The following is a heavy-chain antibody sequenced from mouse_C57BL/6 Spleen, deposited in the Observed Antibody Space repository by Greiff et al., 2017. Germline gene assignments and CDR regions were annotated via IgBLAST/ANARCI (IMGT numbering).Heavy chain of an antibody. CDR2: IDPSDSYT. V-gene: IGHV1-50*01. CDR3: AMMGDWDRAMDY. J-gene: IGHJ4*01. Sequence: QVQLQQPGAELVKPGASVKLSCKASGYTFTSYWMQWVKQRPGQGLEWIGEIDPSDSYTNYNQQFKGKATLTVDTSSSTAYMQRSSLTSEDSAVYYCAMMGDWDRAMDYWGQGTSVTVSS. D-gene: IGHD4-1*01. CDR1: GYTFTSYW.